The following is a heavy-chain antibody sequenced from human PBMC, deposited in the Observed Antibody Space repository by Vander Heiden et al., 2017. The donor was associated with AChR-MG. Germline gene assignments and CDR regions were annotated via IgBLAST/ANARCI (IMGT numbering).Heavy chain of an antibody. V-gene: IGHV3-23*01. Sequence: EVQLLESGGGLVQPGGSLRLSCAASGFTFSSYAMSWVRQAPGKGLECVPAISGSGGTTTYADSVKGRFTISRDNSKNTLYLQMNSLRAEDTAIYYCAKDRRDSSLEWGQGTLVTVSS. CDR1: GFTFSSYA. D-gene: IGHD6-13*01. J-gene: IGHJ4*02. CDR3: AKDRRDSSLE. CDR2: ISGSGGTT.